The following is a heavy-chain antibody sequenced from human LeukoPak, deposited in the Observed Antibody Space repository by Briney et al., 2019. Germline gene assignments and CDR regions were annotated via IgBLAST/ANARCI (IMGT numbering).Heavy chain of an antibody. CDR2: ISWDGGST. J-gene: IGHJ4*02. CDR1: GFTFDDYT. D-gene: IGHD6-19*01. CDR3: ARDFIYSGWPTYDY. V-gene: IGHV3-43*01. Sequence: GGSLRLSCAASGFTFDDYTMHWVRQAPGKGLEWVSLISWDGGSTYYADSVKGRFTISRDNSKNSLYLQMNSLRAEDTAVYYCARDFIYSGWPTYDYWGQGTLVTVSS.